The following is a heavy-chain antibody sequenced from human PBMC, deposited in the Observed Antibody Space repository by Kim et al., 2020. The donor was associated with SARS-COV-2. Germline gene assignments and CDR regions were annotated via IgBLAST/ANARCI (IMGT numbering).Heavy chain of an antibody. D-gene: IGHD3-10*01. Sequence: TYCNPSLKSRVTISVDTSRSQFSLKRGAVTAANTAVYFCAGGGAYYFDYWGQGTLVTVSS. V-gene: IGHV4-31*02. CDR2: T. CDR3: AGGGAYYFDY. J-gene: IGHJ4*02.